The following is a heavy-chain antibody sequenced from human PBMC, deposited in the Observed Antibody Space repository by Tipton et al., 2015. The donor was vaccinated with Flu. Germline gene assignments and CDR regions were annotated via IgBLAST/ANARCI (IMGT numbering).Heavy chain of an antibody. V-gene: IGHV3-49*04. Sequence: SLRLSCTASGFTFGDYAMSWVRQAPGKGLEWVGFIRSKAYGGTTEYAASVKGRFTISRDDSKSIAYLQMNSLKTEDTAVYYCTRGPGGGYSSGWGFDYWGQGTLVTVSS. J-gene: IGHJ4*02. CDR3: TRGPGGGYSSGWGFDY. CDR1: GFTFGDYA. CDR2: IRSKAYGGTT. D-gene: IGHD6-19*01.